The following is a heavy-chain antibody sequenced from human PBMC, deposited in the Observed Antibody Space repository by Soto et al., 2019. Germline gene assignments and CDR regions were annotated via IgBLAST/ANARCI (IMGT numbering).Heavy chain of an antibody. D-gene: IGHD2-2*01. J-gene: IGHJ4*02. V-gene: IGHV3-23*01. Sequence: EVQLLESGGGLVQPGGSLRLSCSASGFTFGNYAMRWVRQAPGKGLEWVSGITAGGGTTDYADSVKGRFTISRDNSKNTLYLQMSSLRVEDTAVYYCAKARRVYGSTWFFFDSWGQGRLVTVSS. CDR1: GFTFGNYA. CDR2: ITAGGGTT. CDR3: AKARRVYGSTWFFFDS.